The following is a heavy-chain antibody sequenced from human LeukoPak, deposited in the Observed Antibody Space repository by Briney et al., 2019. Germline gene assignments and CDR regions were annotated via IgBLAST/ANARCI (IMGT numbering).Heavy chain of an antibody. CDR1: GFTFSGYA. D-gene: IGHD4-17*01. CDR3: AKIRAPSPYTTVTTYYFDY. J-gene: IGHJ4*02. CDR2: ISGSGGST. V-gene: IGHV3-23*01. Sequence: GGSLRLSCAASGFTFSGYAMSWVRQAPGKGLEWVSAISGSGGSTYYADSVKGRFTISRDNSKNTLYLQMNSLRAEDTAVYYCAKIRAPSPYTTVTTYYFDYWGQGTLVTVSS.